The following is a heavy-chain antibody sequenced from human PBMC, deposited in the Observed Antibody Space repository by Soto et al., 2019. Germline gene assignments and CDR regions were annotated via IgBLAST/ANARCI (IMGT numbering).Heavy chain of an antibody. Sequence: PSETLSLTCTVSGGSIGSYYWSWIRQPPGKGLEWIGYIYYSGSTNYNPSLKSRVTISVDTSKNQFSLKLSSVTAADTAVYYCATAYSSGWYIFDYWGQGTLVTVSS. CDR1: GGSIGSYY. D-gene: IGHD6-19*01. CDR3: ATAYSSGWYIFDY. CDR2: IYYSGST. J-gene: IGHJ4*02. V-gene: IGHV4-59*01.